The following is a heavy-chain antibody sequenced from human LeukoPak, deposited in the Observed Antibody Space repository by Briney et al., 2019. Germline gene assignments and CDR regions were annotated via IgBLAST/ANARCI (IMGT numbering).Heavy chain of an antibody. D-gene: IGHD3-10*01. Sequence: GGSLRLSCAASGFTFSSYGMHWVRQAPGKGLEWVGVIWYDGSNKYYADSVKGRFTISRDNSKNTLYLQMNSLRAEDTAVYYCATLWFGEAATFDYWGQGTLVTVSS. CDR2: IWYDGSNK. CDR3: ATLWFGEAATFDY. V-gene: IGHV3-33*01. J-gene: IGHJ4*02. CDR1: GFTFSSYG.